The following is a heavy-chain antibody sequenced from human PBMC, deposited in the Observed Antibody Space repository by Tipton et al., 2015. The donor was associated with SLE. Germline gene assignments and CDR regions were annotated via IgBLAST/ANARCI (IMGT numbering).Heavy chain of an antibody. CDR3: ARDARYCRGNSCYSVNWFDP. Sequence: QLVQSGAEVKKPGASVKVSCKASGYTFTGYYVHWLRQAPGQGLEWMGRINPNSGGTNYAQKFEGRVTMTRDTSISTVYMELNRLRSDDTAVYYCARDARYCRGNSCYSVNWFDPWGQGTLVTVSS. CDR2: INPNSGGT. D-gene: IGHD2-15*01. V-gene: IGHV1-2*06. CDR1: GYTFTGYY. J-gene: IGHJ5*02.